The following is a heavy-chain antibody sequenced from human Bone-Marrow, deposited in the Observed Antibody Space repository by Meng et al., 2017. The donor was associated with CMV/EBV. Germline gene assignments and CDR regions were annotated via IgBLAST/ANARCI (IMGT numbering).Heavy chain of an antibody. D-gene: IGHD3-22*01. V-gene: IGHV1-3*01. J-gene: IGHJ4*02. Sequence: GYTFTTYAMHWVRQAPGQRLEWMRWINAGNSNTKYSQSFQGRVTITRDTSASTAYMELSSLRSADTAVYYCARGRDYYYDSSGYNDYWGQGTLVTVSS. CDR3: ARGRDYYYDSSGYNDY. CDR2: INAGNSNT. CDR1: GYTFTTYA.